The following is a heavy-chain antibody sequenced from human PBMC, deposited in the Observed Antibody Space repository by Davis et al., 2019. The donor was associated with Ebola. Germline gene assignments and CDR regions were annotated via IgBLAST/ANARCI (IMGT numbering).Heavy chain of an antibody. D-gene: IGHD6-6*01. CDR3: ARVRYSSSGVDP. CDR1: GGSISSYY. Sequence: SETLSLTCTVSGGSISSYYWSWIRQPPGKGLEWIGYIYYSGSTNYNPSLKSRVTISVDTSKNQFSLKLSSVTAADTAVYYCARVRYSSSGVDPWGQGTLVTVSS. J-gene: IGHJ5*02. CDR2: IYYSGST. V-gene: IGHV4-59*01.